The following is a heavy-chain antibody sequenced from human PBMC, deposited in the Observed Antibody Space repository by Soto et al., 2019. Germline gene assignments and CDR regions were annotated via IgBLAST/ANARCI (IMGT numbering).Heavy chain of an antibody. CDR2: INAANGNT. V-gene: IGHV1-3*01. D-gene: IGHD1-1*01. J-gene: IGHJ4*02. Sequence: QVQLVQTGAEVKEPGASVRVSCKASGYTLMSYAMHWLRQAPGQRLEWMGWINAANGNTRYSQKFQGRVTITRDTPASTVYMELSSLRSEDTAVYYCARGDTTVPTPFDYWGQGTLVTVSS. CDR3: ARGDTTVPTPFDY. CDR1: GYTLMSYA.